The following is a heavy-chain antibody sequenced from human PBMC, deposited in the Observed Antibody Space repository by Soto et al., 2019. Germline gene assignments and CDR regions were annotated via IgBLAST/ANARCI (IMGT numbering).Heavy chain of an antibody. CDR2: IIPILGIA. CDR3: ARVVGCTNGVCHQHSYWFDP. CDR1: GGAFSSYT. Sequence: ASVKVSCKASGGAFSSYTISWVRQDPGQGLEWMGRIIPILGIANYAQKFQGRVTITADKSTSTAYMELSSLRSEDTAVYYRARVVGCTNGVCHQHSYWFDPWGQGTLVTVSS. V-gene: IGHV1-69*02. D-gene: IGHD2-8*01. J-gene: IGHJ5*02.